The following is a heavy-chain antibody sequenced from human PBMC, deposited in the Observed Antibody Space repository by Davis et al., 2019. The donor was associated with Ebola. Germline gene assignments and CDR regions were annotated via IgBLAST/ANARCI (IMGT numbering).Heavy chain of an antibody. CDR1: GYTFTGYY. CDR2: INPNSGGT. D-gene: IGHD6-19*01. J-gene: IGHJ3*02. Sequence: ASVKVSCKASGYTFTGYYMHWVRQAPGQGLEWMGWINPNSGGTNYAQKFQGRVTMTTDTSTSTAYMELRSLRSDDTAVYYCAGHISSGWRNAFDIWGQGTMVTVSS. CDR3: AGHISSGWRNAFDI. V-gene: IGHV1-2*02.